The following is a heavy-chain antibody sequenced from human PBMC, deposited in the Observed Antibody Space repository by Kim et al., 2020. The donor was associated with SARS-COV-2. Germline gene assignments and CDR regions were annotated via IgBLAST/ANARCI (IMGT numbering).Heavy chain of an antibody. Sequence: ASVKVSCKASGYTFTSYAMHWVRQAPGQRLEWMGWINAGNGNTKYSQKFQGRVTITRDTSASTAYMELSSLRSEDTAVYYCARGPPTTYYDILTGYYKALYFDYWGQGTLVTVSS. V-gene: IGHV1-3*01. CDR1: GYTFTSYA. CDR2: INAGNGNT. D-gene: IGHD3-9*01. CDR3: ARGPPTTYYDILTGYYKALYFDY. J-gene: IGHJ4*02.